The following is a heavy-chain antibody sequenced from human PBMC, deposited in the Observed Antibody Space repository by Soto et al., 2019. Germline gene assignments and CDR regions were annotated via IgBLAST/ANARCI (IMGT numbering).Heavy chain of an antibody. D-gene: IGHD3-3*02. CDR2: ISDNGGGT. Sequence: EVQLLESGGGLVQPGGSLRLSCAASGFTFSTYAMALIRQAPGKGLEWVSGISDNGGGTYHAASVKGRFTISRDNPKKSGYRQMNSLSPEDTSIYDGEKDYRTHLPMATDYRGQASPVTDST. CDR3: EKDYRTHLPMATDY. J-gene: IGHJ4*02. CDR1: GFTFSTYA. V-gene: IGHV3-23*01.